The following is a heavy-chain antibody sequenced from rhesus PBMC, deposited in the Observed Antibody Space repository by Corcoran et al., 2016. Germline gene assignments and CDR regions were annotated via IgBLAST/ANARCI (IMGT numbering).Heavy chain of an antibody. D-gene: IGHD6-19*01. Sequence: QVTLQESGPALMKPTQTLTLPCRFSGFSLSTSGMCVGWLRQPTRKTLEWLALIYWDDDKRYSTSRKSRLTIAKDTSKNQVVLTMTNMDPVDTATYYCARAYSSRYFDDWGQGVLVTVSS. J-gene: IGHJ4*01. CDR2: IYWDDDK. V-gene: IGHV2-1*01. CDR3: ARAYSSRYFDD. CDR1: GFSLSTSGMC.